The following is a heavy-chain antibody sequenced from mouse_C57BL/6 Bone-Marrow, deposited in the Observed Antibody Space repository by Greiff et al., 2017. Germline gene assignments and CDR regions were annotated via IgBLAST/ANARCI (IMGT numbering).Heavy chain of an antibody. D-gene: IGHD2-3*01. CDR2: IRLKSDNYAT. J-gene: IGHJ3*01. Sequence: EVMLVESGGGLVQPGGSMKLSCVASGFTFSNYWMNWVRQSPEKGLEWVAQIRLKSDNYATHYAESVKGRFTISRDDSKSSVYLQMNNLRAEDTGIYYCIYGYYGGFAYWGQGTLVSVSA. V-gene: IGHV6-3*01. CDR3: IYGYYGGFAY. CDR1: GFTFSNYW.